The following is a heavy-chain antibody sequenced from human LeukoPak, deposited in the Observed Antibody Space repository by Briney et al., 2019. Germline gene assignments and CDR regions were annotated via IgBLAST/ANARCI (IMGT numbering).Heavy chain of an antibody. Sequence: GSLRLSCVASGFTFSSYEMNWVRQAPGKGLEWISYISGTGSTIYYADSVKGRFTISRDNARKSLYLQMNSLRAEDTAVYYCARGWLQLDYWGQGTLVTVSS. CDR3: ARGWLQLDY. CDR2: ISGTGSTI. V-gene: IGHV3-48*03. CDR1: GFTFSSYE. J-gene: IGHJ4*02. D-gene: IGHD5-24*01.